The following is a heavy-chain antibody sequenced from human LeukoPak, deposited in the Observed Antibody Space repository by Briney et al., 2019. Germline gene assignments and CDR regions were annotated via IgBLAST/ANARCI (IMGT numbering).Heavy chain of an antibody. CDR2: ISSSGSTI. CDR1: GFTFSDYY. J-gene: IGHJ4*02. V-gene: IGHV3-11*01. Sequence: GGSLRLSCAASGFTFSDYYMSWIRQAPGKGLEWVSYISSSGSTIYYADSVKGRFTISRDNAKNSLYLQMNSLKTEDTAVYYCTTDPPEVLWFGELGAVRGLDYWGQGTLVTVSS. CDR3: TTDPPEVLWFGELGAVRGLDY. D-gene: IGHD3-10*01.